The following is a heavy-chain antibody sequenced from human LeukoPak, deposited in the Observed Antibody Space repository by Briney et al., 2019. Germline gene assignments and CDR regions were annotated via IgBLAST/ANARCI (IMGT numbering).Heavy chain of an antibody. Sequence: GGSLRLSCAASGFTVSNYYMTWVRQAPGKGLEWVSVIYSGDYTYYADSVKGRFTIPRDNSKNTLYLQMNGLRVEDTAVYYCTRGVPASSTYYYDYWGQGTLVTVSS. D-gene: IGHD6-13*01. V-gene: IGHV3-53*01. CDR2: IYSGDYT. CDR1: GFTVSNYY. J-gene: IGHJ4*02. CDR3: TRGVPASSTYYYDY.